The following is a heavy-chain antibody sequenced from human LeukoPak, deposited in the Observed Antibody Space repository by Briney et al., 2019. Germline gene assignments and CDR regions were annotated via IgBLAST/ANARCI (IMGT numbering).Heavy chain of an antibody. CDR1: GFTFSSYG. CDR3: AKEGVITMIVVVISPHFNY. Sequence: GGSLRLSCAASGFTFSSYGMSWVRQAPGKGLEWVSAISGSGGSTYYADSVKGRFTISRDNSKNTLYLQMNSLRAEDTAVYYCAKEGVITMIVVVISPHFNYWGQGTLVTVSS. J-gene: IGHJ4*02. D-gene: IGHD3-22*01. CDR2: ISGSGGST. V-gene: IGHV3-23*01.